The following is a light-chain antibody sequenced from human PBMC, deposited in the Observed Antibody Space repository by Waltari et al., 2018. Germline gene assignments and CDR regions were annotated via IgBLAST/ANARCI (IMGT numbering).Light chain of an antibody. Sequence: QSLLAQPPSVSGTPGQRVIISCSGSSANLAGNTVDWYQQVPGAAPRLLIFKNTQRQSGVPDRFFASKSGTSASLSISGLQAEDEADYYCGTWDDGVHTRLFGGGTRLTVL. CDR1: SANLAGNT. CDR3: GTWDDGVHTRL. J-gene: IGLJ2*01. CDR2: KNT. V-gene: IGLV1-44*01.